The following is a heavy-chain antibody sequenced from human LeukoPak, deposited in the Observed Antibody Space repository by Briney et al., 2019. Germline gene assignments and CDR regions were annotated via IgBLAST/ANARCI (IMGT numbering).Heavy chain of an antibody. CDR1: GVSMSSSPYY. Sequence: SETLSLTCTVSGVSMSSSPYYWGWIRQPPGKGLEWIGTIYDSGNTNYNPSLRSRLTISVDTSRNQFSLKLSSVTAADTAVYYCARHDCDSSRCSVDWFDPWGQGTLVTVSS. CDR3: ARHDCDSSRCSVDWFDP. CDR2: IYDSGNT. D-gene: IGHD2/OR15-2a*01. J-gene: IGHJ5*02. V-gene: IGHV4-39*01.